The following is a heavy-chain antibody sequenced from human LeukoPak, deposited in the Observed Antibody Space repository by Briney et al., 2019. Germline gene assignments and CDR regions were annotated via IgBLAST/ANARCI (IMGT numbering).Heavy chain of an antibody. CDR1: GFTFSSYA. CDR3: ARDRSPRYDFWGGYYYDAFDI. D-gene: IGHD3-3*01. J-gene: IGHJ3*02. Sequence: PGGSLRLSCAASGFTFSSYAMHWVRQAPGKGLEWVAVISYDGSNKYYADSVKGRFTISRDNSKNTLYLQMNSLRAEDTAVYYCARDRSPRYDFWGGYYYDAFDIWGQGTMVTVSS. V-gene: IGHV3-30-3*01. CDR2: ISYDGSNK.